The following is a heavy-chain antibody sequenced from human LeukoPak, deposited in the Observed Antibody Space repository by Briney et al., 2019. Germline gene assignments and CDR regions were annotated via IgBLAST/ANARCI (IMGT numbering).Heavy chain of an antibody. D-gene: IGHD6-19*01. CDR3: VREREKQWLF. V-gene: IGHV4-59*12. Sequence: SETLSLTCTVSGGSISSYYWGWIRQPPGKGLEYIGSIFHTGSADYNPSLKSRVTLSVDTSKNQFSLKLNSVTAADTAVYYCVREREKQWLFWGQGTLVPVSS. J-gene: IGHJ4*02. CDR2: IFHTGSA. CDR1: GGSISSYY.